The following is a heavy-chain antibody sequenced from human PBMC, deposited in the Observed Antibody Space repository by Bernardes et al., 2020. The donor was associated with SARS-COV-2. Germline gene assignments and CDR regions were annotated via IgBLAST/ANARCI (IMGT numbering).Heavy chain of an antibody. V-gene: IGHV4-4*07. CDR3: ARVTVAGMEWFDP. CDR2: IYTSGTT. D-gene: IGHD6-19*01. Sequence: SETLSLTCTVSGGSIRGYYWSWIRQSAGTGLEWIGHIYTSGTTDYNPSLKGRVTMSVDTSQNQVSLKVTSVTAADTAVYYCARVTVAGMEWFDPWGQGTLVIVSS. J-gene: IGHJ5*02. CDR1: GGSIRGYY.